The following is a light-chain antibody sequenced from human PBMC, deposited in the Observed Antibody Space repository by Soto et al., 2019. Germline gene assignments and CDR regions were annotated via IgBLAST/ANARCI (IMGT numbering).Light chain of an antibody. CDR2: GAS. J-gene: IGKJ4*01. CDR1: QSVSSN. V-gene: IGKV3-15*01. CDR3: QQYSNWPLT. Sequence: EIVMTQSPATLSVSPGEGATLSCRASQSVSSNLAWYQQKPGQAPRLLILGASTRATGIPARFSGSGSGTEFSISISALQSEDFPIYYCQQYSNWPLTFGGGTKVGIK.